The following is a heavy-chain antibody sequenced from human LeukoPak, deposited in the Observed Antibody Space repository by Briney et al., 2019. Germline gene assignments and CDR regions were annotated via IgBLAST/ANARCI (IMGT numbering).Heavy chain of an antibody. J-gene: IGHJ4*02. CDR2: IYYSGDT. Sequence: PSETLSLTCTVSGVSISDYYWSWIRQPPGKGLEWIGYIYYSGDTNYNPSLTSRVTISLEKSKNQFSLKLNSMTAADTAVYYCARRRGDFWSDYYAFDYWGQGTLVTISS. CDR3: ARRRGDFWSDYYAFDY. CDR1: GVSISDYY. D-gene: IGHD3-3*01. V-gene: IGHV4-59*08.